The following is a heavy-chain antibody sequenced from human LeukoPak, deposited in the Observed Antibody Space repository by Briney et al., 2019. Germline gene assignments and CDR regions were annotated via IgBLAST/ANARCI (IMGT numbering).Heavy chain of an antibody. V-gene: IGHV3-48*03. CDR3: ARDTYCSGGSCYSLSNLPTKQNGALDL. CDR1: GFTFSSYE. D-gene: IGHD2-15*01. CDR2: ISSSGSTI. Sequence: QPGGSLRLSCAASGFTFSSYEMNWVRQAPGKGLKWVSYISSSGSTIYYADSVKGRFTISRDNAKNSLYLQLNSLRAEDTAFYYCARDTYCSGGSCYSLSNLPTKQNGALDLWGQGTMVTVSS. J-gene: IGHJ3*01.